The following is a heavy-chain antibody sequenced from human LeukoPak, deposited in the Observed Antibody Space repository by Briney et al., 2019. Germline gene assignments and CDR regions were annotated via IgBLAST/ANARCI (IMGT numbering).Heavy chain of an antibody. V-gene: IGHV3-23*01. CDR1: GFTFSSYA. J-gene: IGHJ4*02. CDR3: AKDEHVYQVLYAAFDY. D-gene: IGHD2-2*02. CDR2: IVGRGDST. Sequence: GGSLRLSCAASGFTFSSYAMSWVRQAPGKGLEWVSTIVGRGDSTYFADSVKGRFTISRDNSKNTLYLQMNSLRAEDTAVYYCAKDEHVYQVLYAAFDYWGQGTLVTVSS.